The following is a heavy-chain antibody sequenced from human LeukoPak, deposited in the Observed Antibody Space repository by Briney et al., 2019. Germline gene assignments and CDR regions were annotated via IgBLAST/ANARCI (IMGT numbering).Heavy chain of an antibody. CDR3: AREGRTITPPNVIPSYYFDY. J-gene: IGHJ4*02. Sequence: PSETLSLTCTVSGGSISSGDYYWSWIRQPPGKGLEWIGYIYYSGSTYYNPSLKSRVTISVDTSKNQFSLKLSSVTAADTAVYYCAREGRTITPPNVIPSYYFDYWGQGTLVTVSS. D-gene: IGHD4-23*01. CDR1: GGSISSGDYY. CDR2: IYYSGST. V-gene: IGHV4-30-4*01.